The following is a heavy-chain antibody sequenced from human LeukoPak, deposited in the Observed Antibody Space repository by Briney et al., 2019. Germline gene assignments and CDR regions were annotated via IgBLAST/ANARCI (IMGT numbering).Heavy chain of an antibody. J-gene: IGHJ5*02. CDR3: ARDTYYYGSGRQQGWFDP. CDR2: ISAYNGNT. V-gene: IGHV1-18*01. D-gene: IGHD3-10*01. CDR1: GYTFTSYG. Sequence: GASVKVSCKASGYTFTSYGISWVRQAPGQGLEWMGWISAYNGNTNYAQKLQGRVTMTTDTSTSTAYMELRSLRSDDTAVYYCARDTYYYGSGRQQGWFDPWGQGTLVTVSS.